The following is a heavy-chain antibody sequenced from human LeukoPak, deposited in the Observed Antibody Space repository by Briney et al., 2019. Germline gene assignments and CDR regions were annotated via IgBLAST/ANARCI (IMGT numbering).Heavy chain of an antibody. D-gene: IGHD6-6*01. CDR1: GGSISSYY. V-gene: IGHV4-59*01. CDR2: IYYSGST. J-gene: IGHJ5*02. CDR3: ARAGWQLETNWFDP. Sequence: SETLSLTCTVSGGSISSYYWSWIRQPPGKGLEWIGYIYYSGSTNYNPSLKSRVTISVDTSKNQFSLKLSSVTAADTAVYYCARAGWQLETNWFDPWGQGTLVTVSS.